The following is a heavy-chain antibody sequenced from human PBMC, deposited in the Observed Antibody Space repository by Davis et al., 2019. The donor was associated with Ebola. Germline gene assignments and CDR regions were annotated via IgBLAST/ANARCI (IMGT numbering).Heavy chain of an antibody. Sequence: GESLKISCTVSGFTFSTYWMHWVRQAPGKGLVWVARIDSYGSDTTYADSVKGRFTISRDNAKNTLYLQMNSLRAEDTAVYYCARDWYYYDSSGYPFGGGYYYYGMDVWGQGTTVTVSS. CDR2: IDSYGSDT. J-gene: IGHJ6*02. V-gene: IGHV3-74*03. CDR3: ARDWYYYDSSGYPFGGGYYYYGMDV. D-gene: IGHD3-22*01. CDR1: GFTFSTYW.